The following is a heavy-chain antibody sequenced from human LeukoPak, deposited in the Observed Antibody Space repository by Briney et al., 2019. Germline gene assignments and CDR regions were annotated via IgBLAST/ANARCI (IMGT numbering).Heavy chain of an antibody. J-gene: IGHJ4*02. CDR1: GFTFSSYW. V-gene: IGHV3-7*03. Sequence: GGSLRLSCAASGFTFSSYWMNWARHAPGKGLEWVANIKRDGSEKYYVDSVKGRFTISRDNAKNSLDLQMNSLRVEDTAVYYCARLGPASSGWPESFDYWGQGTLVTVSS. D-gene: IGHD6-19*01. CDR3: ARLGPASSGWPESFDY. CDR2: IKRDGSEK.